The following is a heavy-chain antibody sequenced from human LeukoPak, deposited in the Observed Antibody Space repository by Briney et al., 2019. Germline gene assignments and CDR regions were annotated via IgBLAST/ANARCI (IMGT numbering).Heavy chain of an antibody. CDR2: IYYSGST. CDR1: GGSISSGDYY. CDR3: ARNVGYSYGSFDY. J-gene: IGHJ4*02. D-gene: IGHD5-18*01. Sequence: PSETLSLTCTVSGGSISSGDYYWRWIRQPPGKGLEWIGYIYYSGSTYYNPSLKSRVTISVDTSKNQFSLKLSSVTAADTAVYYCARNVGYSYGSFDYWGQGTLVTVSS. V-gene: IGHV4-30-4*01.